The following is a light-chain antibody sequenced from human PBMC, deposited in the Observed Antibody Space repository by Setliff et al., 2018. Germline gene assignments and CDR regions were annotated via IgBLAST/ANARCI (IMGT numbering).Light chain of an antibody. Sequence: QSMLTQPPSVSGTPGQRVTISCSGSSSNIGSNTVNWYQQVPGTAPKLLIYSNNQRPSGVPDRFSGSRSGTSASLAISGLQSEDEADYFCAAWDDSLSGVEFGGGTKVTVL. J-gene: IGLJ2*01. CDR2: SNN. CDR3: AAWDDSLSGVE. CDR1: SSNIGSNT. V-gene: IGLV1-44*01.